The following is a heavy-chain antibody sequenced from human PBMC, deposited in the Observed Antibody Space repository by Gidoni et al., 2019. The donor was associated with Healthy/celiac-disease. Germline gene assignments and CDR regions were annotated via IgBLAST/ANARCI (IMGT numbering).Heavy chain of an antibody. J-gene: IGHJ6*02. D-gene: IGHD1-1*01. CDR1: GGSFGGYY. CDR2: INNSGST. V-gene: IGHV4-34*01. CDR3: ASGDNRYYYYGMDV. Sequence: QVQLQQWGAGLLKPSETLSLTCAVYGGSFGGYYWSWIPKPPGMGLEWIGEINNSGSTNYNPSLKSRITIEVDTSKNQFSLKMSSVTAADTAVYYCASGDNRYYYYGMDVWGQGTTVTVSS.